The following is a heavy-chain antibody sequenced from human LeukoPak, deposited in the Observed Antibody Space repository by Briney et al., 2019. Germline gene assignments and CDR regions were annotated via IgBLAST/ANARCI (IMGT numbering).Heavy chain of an antibody. Sequence: GGSLRLSCAASGFTFSGYTMNWVRQAPGKGLEWVSSISSSSSYIYYADSVKGRFTISRDNAKNSLYLQMNSLRAEDTAVYYCASLSRWSVDYWGQGTLVTVSS. V-gene: IGHV3-21*01. CDR3: ASLSRWSVDY. J-gene: IGHJ4*02. CDR1: GFTFSGYT. CDR2: ISSSSSYI. D-gene: IGHD6-13*01.